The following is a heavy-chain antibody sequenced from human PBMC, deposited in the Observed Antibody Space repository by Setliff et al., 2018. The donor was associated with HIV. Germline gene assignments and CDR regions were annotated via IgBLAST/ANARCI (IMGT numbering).Heavy chain of an antibody. J-gene: IGHJ3*02. CDR1: GGSISSGDYY. CDR2: IYYSGST. Sequence: SETLSLTCTVSGGSISSGDYYWTWIRQHPGKGLEWIGYIYYSGSTYYNPSLKSRVTISVDTSKNQFSLKLSSVTAADTAVYYCAKTSVGATGLYAFDIWGQGTMVTVSS. V-gene: IGHV4-31*03. D-gene: IGHD1-26*01. CDR3: AKTSVGATGLYAFDI.